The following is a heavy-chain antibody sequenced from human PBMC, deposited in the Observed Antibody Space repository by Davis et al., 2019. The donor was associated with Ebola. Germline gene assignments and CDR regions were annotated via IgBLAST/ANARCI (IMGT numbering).Heavy chain of an antibody. CDR3: ARDYYDSSGFLWYFDL. V-gene: IGHV4-4*02. J-gene: IGHJ2*01. D-gene: IGHD3-22*01. Sequence: MPSETLSLTCAVSGDSISSRNWWSWVRQSPGKGLEWSGEIYHSGSTNSNPSLKSRVAISVDKSKNQFSLKLSSVTAADAAVYYCARDYYDSSGFLWYFDLWGRGTLVAVSS. CDR1: GDSISSRNW. CDR2: IYHSGST.